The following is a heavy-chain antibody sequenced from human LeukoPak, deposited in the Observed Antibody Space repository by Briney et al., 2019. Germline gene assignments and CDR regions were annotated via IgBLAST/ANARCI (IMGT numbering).Heavy chain of an antibody. CDR3: ASRIPYDSSSY. D-gene: IGHD3-22*01. V-gene: IGHV3-74*01. Sequence: GGSLRLSCAASGFTFSSYWMHWVRQAPGKVLVWVSRISSDGSSTDYADSVKGRFTISRDNAKNTLYLQMNSLRAEDTAVYYCASRIPYDSSSYWGQGTLVTVSS. J-gene: IGHJ4*02. CDR1: GFTFSSYW. CDR2: ISSDGSST.